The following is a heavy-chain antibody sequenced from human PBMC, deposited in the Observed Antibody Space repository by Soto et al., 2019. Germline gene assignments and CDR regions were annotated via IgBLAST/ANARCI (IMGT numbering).Heavy chain of an antibody. CDR3: ARRARPDFYYMDV. CDR2: ISSNGVGT. D-gene: IGHD6-6*01. V-gene: IGHV3-64*01. CDR1: GFTLSGYA. Sequence: PGGSLRLSCAAAGFTLSGYARDWVRQAPGKGLEYVSGISSNGVGTYSANSVQGRFTISRDNSKNTVYLQMGSLRPEDMAVYYCARRARPDFYYMDVWGKGTTVTVSS. J-gene: IGHJ6*03.